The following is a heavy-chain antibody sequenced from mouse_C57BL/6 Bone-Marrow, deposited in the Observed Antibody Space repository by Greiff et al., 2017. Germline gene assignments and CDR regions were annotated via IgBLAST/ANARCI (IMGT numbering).Heavy chain of an antibody. J-gene: IGHJ2*02. CDR3: AGDLDY. CDR2: IDPSDSYT. V-gene: IGHV1-50*01. CDR1: GYTFTSYW. Sequence: QVQLQQSGAELVKPGASVKLSCKASGYTFTSYWMQWVKQRPGQGLEWIGEIDPSDSYTNYNQKFKGKATLTVDTSSSTAYMQLSSLTSEDSAVYYCAGDLDYWGQGTSLTVSS.